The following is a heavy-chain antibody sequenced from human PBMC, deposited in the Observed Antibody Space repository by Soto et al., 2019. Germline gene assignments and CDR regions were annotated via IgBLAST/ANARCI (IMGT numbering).Heavy chain of an antibody. J-gene: IGHJ6*02. CDR2: IYYSGST. CDR1: GGSISSGDYY. CDR3: ARERVVLVPAAKFPDDYYYYGMDV. D-gene: IGHD2-2*01. V-gene: IGHV4-30-4*01. Sequence: SETLSLTCTVSGGSISSGDYYWSWIRQPPGKGLEWIGYIYYSGSTYYNPSLKSRVTISVDTSKNQFSLKLSSVTAADTAVYYCARERVVLVPAAKFPDDYYYYGMDVWGQGTTVTSP.